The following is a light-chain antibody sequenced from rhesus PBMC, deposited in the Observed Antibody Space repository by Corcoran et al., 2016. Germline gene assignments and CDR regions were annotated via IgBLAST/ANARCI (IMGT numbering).Light chain of an antibody. J-gene: IGKJ4*01. CDR3: QQYNSAPLT. Sequence: DIQMTQSPSSLSASVGDRVTITCRASQGINNWLAWYQPKPGKAPKLLIYKASILQSGVPSRFSGSGSATDFTLTSSGLQPEDFATYYCQQYNSAPLTFGGGTKGEIK. CDR1: QGINNW. V-gene: IGKV1-21*01. CDR2: KAS.